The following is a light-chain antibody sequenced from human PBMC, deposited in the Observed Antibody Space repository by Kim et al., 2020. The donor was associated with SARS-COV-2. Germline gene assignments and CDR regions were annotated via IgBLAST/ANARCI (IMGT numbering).Light chain of an antibody. Sequence: GERATLSCRASQSVSSSYLAWYQQKPGQAPRLLIYGASSRATGIPDRFSGSGSGTDFTLTISRLEPEDFAVYYCQQYGSSPPLTFGGGTKVDIK. V-gene: IGKV3-20*01. CDR1: QSVSSSY. CDR3: QQYGSSPPLT. CDR2: GAS. J-gene: IGKJ4*01.